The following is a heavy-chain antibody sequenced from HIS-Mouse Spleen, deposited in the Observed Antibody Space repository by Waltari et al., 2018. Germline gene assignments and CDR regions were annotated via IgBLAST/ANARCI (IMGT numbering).Heavy chain of an antibody. CDR3: AKDRGSPLYFDY. CDR2: KSDDGSNK. Sequence: QVQLVESGGGVVQPGRSLRLSCAASGFTFSSYGMHWVRQAQGKGLGWGAVKSDDGSNKYYADSVKGRVTISRDNSKNTLYLQMNSLRAEDTAVYYCAKDRGSPLYFDYWGQGTLVTVSS. J-gene: IGHJ4*02. D-gene: IGHD1-26*01. V-gene: IGHV3-30*18. CDR1: GFTFSSYG.